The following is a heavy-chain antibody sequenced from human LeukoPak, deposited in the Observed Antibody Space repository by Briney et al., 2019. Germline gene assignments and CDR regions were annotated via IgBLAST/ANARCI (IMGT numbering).Heavy chain of an antibody. J-gene: IGHJ4*02. D-gene: IGHD6-13*01. CDR2: ISGRRSDI. CDR1: GFTFRDRD. CDR3: TRAFPPLRTAAAGVV. V-gene: IGHV3-21*01. Sequence: AGTLRLACTGSGFTFRDRDMNWVGQAPGQGVQWISSISGRRSDIYYADSIKGRFTISRDNAKNSLYLQMSSLRDENTAVYYCTRAFPPLRTAAAGVVWGQGTLVTVSS.